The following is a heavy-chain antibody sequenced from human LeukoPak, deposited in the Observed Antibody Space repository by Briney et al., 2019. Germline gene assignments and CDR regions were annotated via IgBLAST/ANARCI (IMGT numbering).Heavy chain of an antibody. Sequence: SEALSLTCAVYGDSLSCYYWSWIRQPPGKGLEWIGEINHCGSTNYNPSLKSRVTISVDTSKNQFSLKLRSVTAADTAVYYCVRARFSGYPRQVYAFDMWGQGTMVSVSS. J-gene: IGHJ3*02. CDR3: VRARFSGYPRQVYAFDM. CDR1: GDSLSCYY. CDR2: INHCGST. V-gene: IGHV4-34*01. D-gene: IGHD5-12*01.